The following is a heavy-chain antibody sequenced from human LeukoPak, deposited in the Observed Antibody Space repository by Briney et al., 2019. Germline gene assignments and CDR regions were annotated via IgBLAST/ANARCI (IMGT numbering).Heavy chain of an antibody. CDR2: ISGSGGST. V-gene: IGHV3-23*01. D-gene: IGHD5-12*01. CDR3: AKGGGYVTYYYMDV. CDR1: GFTFSSYG. J-gene: IGHJ6*03. Sequence: PGGSLRLSCAASGFTFSSYGMSWVRQAPGKGPEWVSAISGSGGSTYYADSVKGRFTISRDNSKNTLYLQMNSLRAEDTAVYYCAKGGGYVTYYYMDVWGKGTTVTVSS.